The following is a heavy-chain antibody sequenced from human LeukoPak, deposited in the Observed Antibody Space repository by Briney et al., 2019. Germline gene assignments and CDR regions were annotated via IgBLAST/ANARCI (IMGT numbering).Heavy chain of an antibody. J-gene: IGHJ5*02. CDR3: AKVGTIETTEELNWFDP. CDR2: ISYDGSNK. Sequence: PGGSLRLSCAASGFTFSSYAMHWVRQAPGKGLEWVAVISYDGSNKYYADSVKGRFTFSRDNSKNTLSLQMSSLGADDTAVYYCAKVGTIETTEELNWFDPWGQGTLVTVSS. V-gene: IGHV3-30-3*01. CDR1: GFTFSSYA. D-gene: IGHD4-11*01.